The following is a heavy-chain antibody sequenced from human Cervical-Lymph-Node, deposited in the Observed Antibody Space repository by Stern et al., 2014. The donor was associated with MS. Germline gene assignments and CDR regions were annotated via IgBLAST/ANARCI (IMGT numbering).Heavy chain of an antibody. J-gene: IGHJ1*01. Sequence: QVQLVHSGAEVRKPGASVRLSCKASGYLFTTDDINWGRQASGPGLEWMGLMNPDSGDTGFEQKFRGRVTMTRDISPSTAYMELSSLTSEDTAVYYFTKAWGHWGQGTQVTVSS. V-gene: IGHV1-8*01. CDR3: TKAWGH. CDR1: GYLFTTDD. CDR2: MNPDSGDT. D-gene: IGHD7-27*01.